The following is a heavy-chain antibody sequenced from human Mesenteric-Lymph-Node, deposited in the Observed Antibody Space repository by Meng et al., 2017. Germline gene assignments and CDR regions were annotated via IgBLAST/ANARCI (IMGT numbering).Heavy chain of an antibody. D-gene: IGHD3-10*01. CDR2: ISGSGGST. J-gene: IGHJ4*02. CDR1: GFTFFTFNNYV. V-gene: IGHV3-23*01. Sequence: GGSLRLSCVVSGFTFFTFNNYVTRWVRQAPGKGLEWVSAISGSGGSTYYADSVKGRFTISRDNSKNTLYLQMNSLRAEDTAVYYCAKEGVGWFGESFDYWGQGTLVTVSS. CDR3: AKEGVGWFGESFDY.